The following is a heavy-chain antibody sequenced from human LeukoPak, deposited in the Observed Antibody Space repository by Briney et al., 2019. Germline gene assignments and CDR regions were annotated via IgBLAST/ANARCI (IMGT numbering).Heavy chain of an antibody. CDR2: ISGSGGST. Sequence: GGSLRLSCAASGFTFSSYAMSWVRQAPGKGLEWVSAISGSGGSTYYADSVKGRFTVSRDNAKTFLYLQMDRLRPEDTAIYYCIKDIRPGGMDVWGQGTTVTVSS. J-gene: IGHJ6*02. D-gene: IGHD1-14*01. V-gene: IGHV3-23*01. CDR1: GFTFSSYA. CDR3: IKDIRPGGMDV.